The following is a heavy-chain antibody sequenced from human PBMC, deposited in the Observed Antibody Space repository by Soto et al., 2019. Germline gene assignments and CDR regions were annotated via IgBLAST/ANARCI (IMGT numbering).Heavy chain of an antibody. D-gene: IGHD5-12*01. CDR3: ARDVRGYGNVDY. CDR1: GGSISSGGYY. CDR2: SYYSGNT. J-gene: IGHJ4*02. Sequence: QVQLQESGPGLVKPSQTLSLTCTVSGGSISSGGYYWSWIRQHPGKGLEWIGYSYYSGNTYYNPSLNSRVSISLDMSKNQFSLKLSSVIAADTAVYYCARDVRGYGNVDYWGQGTLVTVSS. V-gene: IGHV4-31*03.